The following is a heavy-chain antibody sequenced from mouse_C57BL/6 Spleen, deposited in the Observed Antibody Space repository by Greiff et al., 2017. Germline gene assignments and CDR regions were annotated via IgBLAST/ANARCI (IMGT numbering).Heavy chain of an antibody. CDR2: IRLKSDNYAT. CDR3: TGGYYDYDLYYFDY. V-gene: IGHV6-3*01. D-gene: IGHD2-4*01. J-gene: IGHJ2*01. CDR1: GFTFSNYW. Sequence: EVKLMESGGGLVQPGGSMKLSCVASGFTFSNYWMNWVRQSPEKGLEWVAQIRLKSDNYATHYAESVKGRFTISRDDSKSSVYLQMNNLRAEDTGIYYCTGGYYDYDLYYFDYWGQGTTLTVSS.